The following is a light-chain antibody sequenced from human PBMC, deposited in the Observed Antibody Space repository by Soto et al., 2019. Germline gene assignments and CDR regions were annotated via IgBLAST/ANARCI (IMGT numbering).Light chain of an antibody. Sequence: QSALTQPASVSGSPGQSITISCTGTSSDVGGYNYVSWYQQHPGKAPKLMIFEVTNRPSGVSNRFSGSKSGNTASLTISGLQAEDEADYYCSSYTSSSTYVFGSATQLTVL. V-gene: IGLV2-14*01. CDR1: SSDVGGYNY. CDR3: SSYTSSSTYV. CDR2: EVT. J-gene: IGLJ1*01.